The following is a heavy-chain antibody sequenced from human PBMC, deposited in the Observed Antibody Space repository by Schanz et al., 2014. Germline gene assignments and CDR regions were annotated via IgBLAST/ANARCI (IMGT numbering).Heavy chain of an antibody. D-gene: IGHD5-18*01. V-gene: IGHV1-18*01. CDR1: GYTFSSYG. Sequence: QVQLVQSGAEVKKPGASVKVSCKASGYTFSSYGITWVRQAPGQGLEWMGWINGYNGHTLYAKKLQGRVTMTTDTSTSTAYMELRSLRSDDTALYYCTRGGYSYALSAFDIWGQGTMVTVSS. CDR3: TRGGYSYALSAFDI. CDR2: INGYNGHT. J-gene: IGHJ3*02.